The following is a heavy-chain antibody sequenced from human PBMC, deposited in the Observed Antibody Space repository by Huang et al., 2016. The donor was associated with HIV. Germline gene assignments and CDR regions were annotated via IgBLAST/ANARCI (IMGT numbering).Heavy chain of an antibody. V-gene: IGHV3-7*01. CDR2: IKQDASEK. CDR3: ATKTAGMDI. Sequence: VESGGRSVQPGGSIKLSCVGSTFTFGAYWMSWVRQPPGTGLEWVANIKQDASEKYYVDSVKCRFNISRDNARKVLFLEMDDLRVEDTAIYFCATKTAGMDIWGQGTTVTVSS. J-gene: IGHJ6*02. D-gene: IGHD1-7*01. CDR1: TFTFGAYW.